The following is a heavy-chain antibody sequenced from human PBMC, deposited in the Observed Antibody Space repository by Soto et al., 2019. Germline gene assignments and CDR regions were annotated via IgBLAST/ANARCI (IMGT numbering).Heavy chain of an antibody. Sequence: SETLSLTCSVSGASVAGGSYYWSWVRQPPGKGLEWIGYIPSRGRPFYNPSLTSRGTISADTSKSQLSLQLTSVTAADTAVYYCARDTYSGYDFGLWGQGTLVTVS. CDR2: IPSRGRP. CDR3: ARDTYSGYDFGL. D-gene: IGHD5-12*01. V-gene: IGHV4-30-4*01. CDR1: GASVAGGSYY. J-gene: IGHJ5*02.